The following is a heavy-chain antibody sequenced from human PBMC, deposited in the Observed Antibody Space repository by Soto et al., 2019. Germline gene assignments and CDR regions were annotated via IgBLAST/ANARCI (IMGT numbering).Heavy chain of an antibody. CDR2: IKHDGHTT. V-gene: IGHV3-74*01. CDR1: GFTFSSSW. Sequence: HPGGSLRLSCVASGFTFSSSWMHWVRQAPGKGLVWVSHIKHDGHTTTYADSVKGRFTISRDNAKSTVYLQMNSLTVEDTAVYYCTRDRGYSSDYWGQGTLVTVSS. D-gene: IGHD6-13*01. J-gene: IGHJ4*02. CDR3: TRDRGYSSDY.